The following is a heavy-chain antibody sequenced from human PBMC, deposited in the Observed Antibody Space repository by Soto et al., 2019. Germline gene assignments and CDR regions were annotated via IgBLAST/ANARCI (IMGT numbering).Heavy chain of an antibody. CDR2: ISSSSSYI. V-gene: IGHV3-21*01. CDR3: ARDQRHDYVWGSYRALYYYGMDV. J-gene: IGHJ6*02. Sequence: PGWSLRLSCASSVFTFISYSMNWVRQAPGKGLEWVSSISSSSSYIYYADSVKGRFTISRDNAKNSLYLQMNSLRAEDTAVYYCARDQRHDYVWGSYRALYYYGMDVWGQGTTVTVSS. CDR1: VFTFISYS. D-gene: IGHD3-16*02.